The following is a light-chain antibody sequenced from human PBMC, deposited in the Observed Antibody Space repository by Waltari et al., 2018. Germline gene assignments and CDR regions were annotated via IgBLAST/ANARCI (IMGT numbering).Light chain of an antibody. CDR3: LQYNSHPLT. J-gene: IGKJ4*01. CDR2: AAS. CDR1: QGISTY. Sequence: DIQMTQSPSSLSASAGDTVTITCRASQGISTYLNWYQQKPGKAPKRLIYAASSLESGVPSRFSCSGSGTDFTLIISSLQPEDFATYYCLQYNSHPLTFGGGTKVEIK. V-gene: IGKV1-17*01.